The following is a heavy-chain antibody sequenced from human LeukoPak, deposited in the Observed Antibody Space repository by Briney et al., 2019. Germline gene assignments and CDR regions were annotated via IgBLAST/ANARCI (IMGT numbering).Heavy chain of an antibody. J-gene: IGHJ4*02. CDR2: IYSGGAT. CDR3: ARDGAYSYGYSFYFEN. Sequence: GGSLRLSCAASGFTVSTNYMSWVRQAPGEGLEWVSVIYSGGATFYADSVKGRFTISRDNSRNTLYLQMNSLRAEDTAVYYCARDGAYSYGYSFYFENWGQGTLVTVSS. CDR1: GFTVSTNY. D-gene: IGHD5-18*01. V-gene: IGHV3-53*01.